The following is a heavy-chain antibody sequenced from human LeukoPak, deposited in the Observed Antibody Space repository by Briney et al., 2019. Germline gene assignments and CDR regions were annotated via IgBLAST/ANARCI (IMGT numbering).Heavy chain of an antibody. CDR1: GGTFSSYA. CDR3: ARDPDSGWESVDV. J-gene: IGHJ6*02. D-gene: IGHD6-19*01. CDR2: IIPIFGIA. V-gene: IGHV1-69*04. Sequence: SVKVSCKASGGTFSSYAISWVRQAPGQGLEWMGRIIPIFGIANYAQKFQGRVTITADKSTSTAYMELSSLRSEDTAVYYCARDPDSGWESVDVWGQGTTVTVSS.